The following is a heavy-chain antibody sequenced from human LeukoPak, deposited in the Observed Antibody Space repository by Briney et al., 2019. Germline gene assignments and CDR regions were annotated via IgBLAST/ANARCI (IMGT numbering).Heavy chain of an antibody. J-gene: IGHJ4*02. CDR2: IYYSGST. Sequence: KPSETLSLTCTVSGGSISSYYWGWIRQPPGKGLEWIGYIYYSGSTNYNPSLKSRVTISVDTSKNQFSLKLSSVTAADTAVYYCAGEPGRTSELFYWGQGTLVTVSS. D-gene: IGHD2-2*01. V-gene: IGHV4-59*01. CDR1: GGSISSYY. CDR3: AGEPGRTSELFY.